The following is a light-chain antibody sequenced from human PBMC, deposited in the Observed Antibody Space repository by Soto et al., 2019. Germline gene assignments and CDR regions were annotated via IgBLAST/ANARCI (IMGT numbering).Light chain of an antibody. J-gene: IGKJ4*01. CDR2: AAS. CDR3: QQANSFPLS. V-gene: IGKV1-12*01. CDR1: QGISSW. Sequence: IQMAQSPSSVSASVGDRVTITCRASQGISSWLAWYQQKPGRAPKLLIYAASSLQGGAPSRFTGSGSGTDFTLTITGLQPDDVATYYCQQANSFPLSFGGGTKVDIK.